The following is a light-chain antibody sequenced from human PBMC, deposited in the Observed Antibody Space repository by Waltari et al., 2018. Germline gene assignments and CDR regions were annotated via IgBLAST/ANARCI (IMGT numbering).Light chain of an antibody. CDR2: GAS. CDR1: QNIRST. CDR3: HQYNDWPLT. Sequence: EIVVTQSPVSLSVSPVERATLSCRASQNIRSTLAWYQQKPGQAPRLLIYGASTRATGIPARFSGSGSGTEFTLTISSLQSEDFAVYYCHQYNDWPLTFGGGTKVETK. V-gene: IGKV3-15*01. J-gene: IGKJ4*01.